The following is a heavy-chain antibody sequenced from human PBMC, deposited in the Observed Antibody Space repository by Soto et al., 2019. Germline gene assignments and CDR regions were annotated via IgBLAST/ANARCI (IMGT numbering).Heavy chain of an antibody. CDR1: GYSFASYW. V-gene: IGHV5-51*01. CDR3: APPRSFTLGFYYAGMDA. Sequence: ESLKISCQGSGYSFASYWIGGVRQMPGKDLEWMGIIYPGDSDTRYSPSFQGQVTISADKSLRTAYLQWTSLTASDTALYDCAPPRSFTLGFYYAGMDACGQGTTLSVSS. CDR2: IYPGDSDT. J-gene: IGHJ6*02. D-gene: IGHD6-6*01.